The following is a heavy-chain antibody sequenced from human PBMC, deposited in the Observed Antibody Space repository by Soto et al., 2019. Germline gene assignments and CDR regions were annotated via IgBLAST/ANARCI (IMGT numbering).Heavy chain of an antibody. J-gene: IGHJ4*02. V-gene: IGHV4-31*01. CDR2: VHYSGKT. Sequence: QMQLQESGPGLVRPSETLSLTCTVSGDSISSGHYYWTWIRQPPGKGFEWLGNVHYSGKTYDNPSLKSPVIVTIDTPNNPLALRLGSETAAATAVYFWARVQKLYATSGRACIDNWGQGTRVSVPS. CDR3: ARVQKLYATSGRACIDN. CDR1: GDSISSGHYY. D-gene: IGHD2-8*01.